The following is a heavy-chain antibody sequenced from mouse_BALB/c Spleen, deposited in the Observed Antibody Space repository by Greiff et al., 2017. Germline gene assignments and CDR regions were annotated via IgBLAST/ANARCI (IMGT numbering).Heavy chain of an antibody. CDR2: ISSGSSTI. CDR3: AREDGYYYAMDY. CDR1: GFTFSSFG. D-gene: IGHD2-3*01. Sequence: EVQGVESGGGLVQPGGSRKLSCAASGFTFSSFGMHWVRQAPEKGLEWVAYISSGSSTIYYADTVKGRFTISRDNPKNTLFLQMTSLRSEDTAMYYCAREDGYYYAMDYWGQGTSVTVSS. J-gene: IGHJ4*01. V-gene: IGHV5-17*02.